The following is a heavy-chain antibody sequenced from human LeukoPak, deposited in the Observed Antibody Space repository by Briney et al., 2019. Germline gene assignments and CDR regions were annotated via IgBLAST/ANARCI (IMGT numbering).Heavy chain of an antibody. CDR3: QSRYLEWLLDY. V-gene: IGHV4-34*01. D-gene: IGHD3-3*01. CDR1: GGSISGYY. J-gene: IGHJ4*02. Sequence: IPSETLSLTCTVSGGSISGYYWSWIRQPPGKGLEWIGEINHSGSTNYNPSLKSRVTISVDTSKNQFSLKLSSVTAADTAVYYCQSRYLEWLLDYWGQGTLVTVSS. CDR2: INHSGST.